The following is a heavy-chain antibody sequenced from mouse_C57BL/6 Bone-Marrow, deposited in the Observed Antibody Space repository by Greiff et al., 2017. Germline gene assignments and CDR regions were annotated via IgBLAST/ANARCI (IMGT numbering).Heavy chain of an antibody. J-gene: IGHJ2*01. CDR2: IYPRSGNT. Sequence: VKLMESGAELARPGASVKLSCKASGYTFTSYGISWVKQRTGQGLEWIGEIYPRSGNTYYNEKFKGKATLTADKSSSTAYMELRSLTSEDSAVYFCARLEGNYFDYWGQGTTLTVSS. CDR3: ARLEGNYFDY. V-gene: IGHV1-81*01. CDR1: GYTFTSYG.